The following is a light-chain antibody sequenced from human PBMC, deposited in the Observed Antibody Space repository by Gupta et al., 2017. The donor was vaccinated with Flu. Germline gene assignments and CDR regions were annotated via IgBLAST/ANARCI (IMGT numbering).Light chain of an antibody. Sequence: DIVMTQSPDSLAVSLGERATINCKSSQSVLHSSNNENSLAWYQQKPGQPPKLLIYWASFRESGVPARFSGSGSGTDFTLAISSLQAEDVAVYYCQQYYSTPRTFGQGTKVEIK. CDR2: WAS. CDR3: QQYYSTPRT. J-gene: IGKJ1*01. CDR1: QSVLHSSNNENS. V-gene: IGKV4-1*01.